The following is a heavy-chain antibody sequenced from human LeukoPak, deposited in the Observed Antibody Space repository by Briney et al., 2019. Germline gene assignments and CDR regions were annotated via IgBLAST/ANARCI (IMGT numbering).Heavy chain of an antibody. CDR1: GFTFSSYA. Sequence: PGRSLRLSCAVSGFTFSSYAMHWVRQAPGKGLEWVAVISYDGSNKYYADSVKGRFTISRDNSKNTLYLQMNSLRAEDTAVYYCARVFTISTYYFDYWGQGTLVTVSS. J-gene: IGHJ4*02. CDR3: ARVFTISTYYFDY. V-gene: IGHV3-30*04. D-gene: IGHD3-9*01. CDR2: ISYDGSNK.